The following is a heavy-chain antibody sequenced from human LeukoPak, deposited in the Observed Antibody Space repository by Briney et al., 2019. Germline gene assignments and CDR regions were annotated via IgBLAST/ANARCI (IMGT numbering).Heavy chain of an antibody. Sequence: SETLSLTCAVYGGSFSGYHWTWIRQSPGKGLEWIGDINPSGSTYYNPSLKSRVTISVDTSKNQFSLKLSSVTAADTAVYYCARGVLWFGESAEYYFDYWGQGTLVTVSS. CDR1: GGSFSGYH. CDR2: INPSGST. J-gene: IGHJ4*02. V-gene: IGHV4-34*01. CDR3: ARGVLWFGESAEYYFDY. D-gene: IGHD3-10*01.